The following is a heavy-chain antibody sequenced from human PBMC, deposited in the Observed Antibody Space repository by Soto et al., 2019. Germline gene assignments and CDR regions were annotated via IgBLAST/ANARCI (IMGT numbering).Heavy chain of an antibody. J-gene: IGHJ4*02. CDR1: GFTFSSYD. D-gene: IGHD3-10*01. CDR3: ARGDYFGSGSFDY. V-gene: IGHV3-13*01. CDR2: IGIAFNT. Sequence: LRLSCAASGFTFSSYDMQWVRQVTGKGLEWVSSIGIAFNTYYADSVKGRFTLSRENAKNSLYLQMNSLTAGDTAVYYCARGDYFGSGSFDYWGQGALVTVSS.